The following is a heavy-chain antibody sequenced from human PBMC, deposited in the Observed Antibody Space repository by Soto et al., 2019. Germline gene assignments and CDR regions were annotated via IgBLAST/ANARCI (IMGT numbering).Heavy chain of an antibody. CDR2: MNPNSGNT. CDR1: GYTFTSYD. J-gene: IGHJ5*02. V-gene: IGHV1-8*01. CDR3: ARDLQVEWLLYGRPLNWFDP. D-gene: IGHD3-3*01. Sequence: ASVKVSCKASGYTFTSYDINWVRRATGQGLEWMGWMNPNSGNTGYAQKFQGRVTMTTDTSTSTAYMELRSLRSDDTAVYYCARDLQVEWLLYGRPLNWFDPWGQGTLVTVSS.